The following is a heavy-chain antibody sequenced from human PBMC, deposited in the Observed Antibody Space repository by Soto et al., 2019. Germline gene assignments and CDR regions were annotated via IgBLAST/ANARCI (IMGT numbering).Heavy chain of an antibody. Sequence: GGSLRLSCAASGFTVSSNYMSWVRQAPGKGLEWVSVIYSGGSIYFADSVKGRFTFSRDNSKITLFLQMNSLRAEDTAVYYCARVRPVRYFDWLLLDNWGQGTLVTVSS. CDR2: IYSGGSI. CDR1: GFTVSSNY. J-gene: IGHJ4*02. CDR3: ARVRPVRYFDWLLLDN. V-gene: IGHV3-53*01. D-gene: IGHD3-9*01.